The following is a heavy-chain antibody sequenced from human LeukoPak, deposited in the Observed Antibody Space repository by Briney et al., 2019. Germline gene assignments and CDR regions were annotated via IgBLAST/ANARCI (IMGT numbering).Heavy chain of an antibody. Sequence: PGGSLRLSCAASGFPFSSFAINWVRQAPGKGLQWVSSISGNGGSTYYADSVKGSFIISRDNSKNTLSLQMHSLRAEATAVYYCSKPDQGIERTVAAGMDVWGQGTTVTVS. CDR2: ISGNGGST. CDR1: GFPFSSFA. V-gene: IGHV3-23*01. D-gene: IGHD1-14*01. J-gene: IGHJ6*02. CDR3: SKPDQGIERTVAAGMDV.